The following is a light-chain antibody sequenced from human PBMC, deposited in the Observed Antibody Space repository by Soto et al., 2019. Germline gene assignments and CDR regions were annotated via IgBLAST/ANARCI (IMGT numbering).Light chain of an antibody. J-gene: IGKJ1*01. CDR2: DTS. V-gene: IGKV3D-20*01. CDR3: QQYGSSPS. CDR1: QSVVGGF. Sequence: DIVLTQSPATLSVSPGDRVTLSCGASQSVVGGFFAWYQQKPGLAPRLIIYDTSVRASCIPDRISGSGSGTHFTLTISRLEPEDFAVYYCQQYGSSPSFGQGTKVE.